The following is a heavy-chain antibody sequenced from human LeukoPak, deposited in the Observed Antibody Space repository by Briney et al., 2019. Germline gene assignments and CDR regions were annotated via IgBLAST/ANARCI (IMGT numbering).Heavy chain of an antibody. V-gene: IGHV4-34*01. J-gene: IGHJ4*02. CDR2: INHSGST. CDR1: GGSISSYY. Sequence: ETLSLTCTVSGGSISSYYWSWIRQPPGKGLEWIGEINHSGSTNYNPSLKSRVTISVDTSKNQFSLKLSSVTAADTAVYYCARGRSYWGQGTLVTVSS. CDR3: ARGRSY.